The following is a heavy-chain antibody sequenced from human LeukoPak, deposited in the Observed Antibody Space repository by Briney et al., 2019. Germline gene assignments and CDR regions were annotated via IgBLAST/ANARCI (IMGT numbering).Heavy chain of an antibody. CDR1: GFTFSNAW. CDR3: TATLGYSSSWYCDY. V-gene: IGHV3-15*01. Sequence: GGSLRLSCAASGFTFSNAWMSWVRQAPGKGLEWVGRIKSKADGGTTDYAAPVKGRFTISRDDSKNTLYLQMNSLKTEDTAVYYCTATLGYSSSWYCDYWGQGTPVTVSS. J-gene: IGHJ4*02. CDR2: IKSKADGGTT. D-gene: IGHD6-13*01.